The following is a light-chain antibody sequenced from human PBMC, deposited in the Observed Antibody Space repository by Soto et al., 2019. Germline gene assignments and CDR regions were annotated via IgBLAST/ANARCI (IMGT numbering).Light chain of an antibody. CDR3: QQSNSNPFT. Sequence: DIQLNQSPSSLSASVGDRVTITCRASQSISLYLKWYQQKPGKAPQLLIYAASSLQSGVPSRFSGGGWGTDFTLTISSLQPEDFATYYCQQSNSNPFTFGQGTKLEIK. V-gene: IGKV1-39*01. CDR2: AAS. CDR1: QSISLY. J-gene: IGKJ2*01.